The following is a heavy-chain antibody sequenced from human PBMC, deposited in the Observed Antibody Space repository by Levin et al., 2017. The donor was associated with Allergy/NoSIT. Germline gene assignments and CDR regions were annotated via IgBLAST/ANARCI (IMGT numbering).Heavy chain of an antibody. J-gene: IGHJ4*02. D-gene: IGHD1-1*01. CDR3: AAVGTGSPSTSRYYFDF. Sequence: PGESLKISCAASGFTVTSNYMSWVRRAPGKGLEWVSIIYTDGNTHYTDSVTGRFTISRDTFKNTLYLQMNSVRLEDTAVYYCAAVGTGSPSTSRYYFDFWGQGTLVTVSS. V-gene: IGHV3-53*01. CDR2: IYTDGNT. CDR1: GFTVTSNY.